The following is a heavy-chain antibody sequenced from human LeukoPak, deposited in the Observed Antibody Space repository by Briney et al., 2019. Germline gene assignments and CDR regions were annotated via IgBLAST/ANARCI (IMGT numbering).Heavy chain of an antibody. V-gene: IGHV4-59*12. CDR2: IYYSGST. CDR1: GGSISSYY. D-gene: IGHD2-15*01. Sequence: SETLSLTCTVSGGSISSYYWSWIRQPPGKGLEWIGYIYYSGSTYYNPSLKSRVTISVDTSKNQFSLKLSSVTAADTAVYYCARAGGNVQYFQHWGQGTLVTVSS. CDR3: ARAGGNVQYFQH. J-gene: IGHJ1*01.